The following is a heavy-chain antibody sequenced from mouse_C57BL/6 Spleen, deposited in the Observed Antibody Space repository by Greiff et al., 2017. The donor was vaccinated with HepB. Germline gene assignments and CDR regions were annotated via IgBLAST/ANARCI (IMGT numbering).Heavy chain of an antibody. Sequence: EVQLQESGPGLVKPSQSLSLTCSVTGYSITSGYYWNWIRQFPGNKLEWMGYISYDGSNNYNPSLKNRISITRDTSKNQFFLKLNSVTTEDTATYYCAREPPFDYWGQGTTLTVSS. CDR2: ISYDGSN. J-gene: IGHJ2*01. CDR3: AREPPFDY. CDR1: GYSITSGYY. V-gene: IGHV3-6*01. D-gene: IGHD6-1*01.